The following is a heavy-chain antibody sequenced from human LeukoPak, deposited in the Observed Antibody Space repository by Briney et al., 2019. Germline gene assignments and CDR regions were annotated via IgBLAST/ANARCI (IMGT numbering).Heavy chain of an antibody. CDR3: ARDRGEGGGGALFDY. V-gene: IGHV1-69*06. CDR2: IIPIFGTA. Sequence: SVKVSCKASGGTFSSYAISWVRQAPGQGLEWMGGIIPIFGTANYAQKFQGRVTITADKSTSTAYMELGSLRSEDTAVYYWARDRGEGGGGALFDYGGKGTLVTVSS. CDR1: GGTFSSYA. J-gene: IGHJ4*02. D-gene: IGHD3-10*01.